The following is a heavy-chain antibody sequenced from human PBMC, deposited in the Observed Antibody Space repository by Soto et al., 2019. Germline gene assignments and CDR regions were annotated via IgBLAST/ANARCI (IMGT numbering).Heavy chain of an antibody. J-gene: IGHJ4*02. CDR3: ARQIYDSDTGPNFQYYFDS. V-gene: IGHV5-10-1*01. D-gene: IGHD3-22*01. CDR2: IDPSDSQT. Sequence: HGESLKISCKGSGYSFAGYWITWVRQKPGKGLEWMGRIDPSDSQTYYSPSFRGHVTISVTKSITTVFLQWSSLRASDTAMYYCARQIYDSDTGPNFQYYFDSWGQGTPVTVYS. CDR1: GYSFAGYW.